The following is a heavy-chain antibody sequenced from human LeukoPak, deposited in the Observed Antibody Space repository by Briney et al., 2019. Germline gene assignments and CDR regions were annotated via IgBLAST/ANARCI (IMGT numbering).Heavy chain of an antibody. Sequence: GGSLRLSCAASGFTFSSYAMSWVRQAPGKGLEWVSVISGSGGSPYYADSVKGRFTITRDNSKNTLYLQMNSLRAEDTAVYYCAKDQVAATTIHYYGMDVWGQGTTVTVSS. D-gene: IGHD1-26*01. CDR1: GFTFSSYA. J-gene: IGHJ6*02. CDR3: AKDQVAATTIHYYGMDV. CDR2: ISGSGGSP. V-gene: IGHV3-23*01.